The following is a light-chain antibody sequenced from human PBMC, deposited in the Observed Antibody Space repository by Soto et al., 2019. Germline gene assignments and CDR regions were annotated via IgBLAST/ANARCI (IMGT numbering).Light chain of an antibody. CDR3: QQYHNWPRT. Sequence: EIVMTQSPATLSVSPGERATLSCRASQSLRSSLAWYQQKPGQAPRLLIYGASTRATGIPARFSGSGSGTEFTLTISSLQSEDFAIYYCQQYHNWPRTFGQGTKVDIK. CDR1: QSLRSS. V-gene: IGKV3-15*01. J-gene: IGKJ1*01. CDR2: GAS.